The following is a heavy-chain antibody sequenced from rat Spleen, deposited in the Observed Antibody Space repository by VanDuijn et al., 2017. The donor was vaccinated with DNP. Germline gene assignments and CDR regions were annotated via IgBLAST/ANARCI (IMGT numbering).Heavy chain of an antibody. J-gene: IGHJ3*01. V-gene: IGHV3-1*01. D-gene: IGHD4-3*01. CDR2: ISYSGAT. CDR3: ARWDYNSGDWFAY. CDR1: GYSITSAY. Sequence: EVQLQESGPGLVKPSQSLSLTCSVTGYSITSAYWGCLRQFPGNKMEWIGHISYSGATGYHPSLKSRIPITRDTSKNQFFLQLNSVTTEDTATYYCARWDYNSGDWFAYWGQGTLVTVSS.